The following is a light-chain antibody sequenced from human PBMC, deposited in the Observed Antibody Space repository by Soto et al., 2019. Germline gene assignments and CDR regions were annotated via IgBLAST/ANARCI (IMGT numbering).Light chain of an antibody. Sequence: ETVLTQSPGTLSLSPGERATLSCRASQSVSSNYLAWYQQKPGQAPRLLIYGASTRATGIPDRFSGSGSGTDFTLPISRLEPEDFAGYYCQQFGRSPPSWTFGQGTKVEIK. V-gene: IGKV3-20*01. CDR3: QQFGRSPPSWT. J-gene: IGKJ1*01. CDR1: QSVSSNY. CDR2: GAS.